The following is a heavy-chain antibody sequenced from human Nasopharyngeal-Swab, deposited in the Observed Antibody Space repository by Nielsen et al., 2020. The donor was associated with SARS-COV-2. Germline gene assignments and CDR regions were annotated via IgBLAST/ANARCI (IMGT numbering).Heavy chain of an antibody. CDR2: IYYSGST. CDR3: AREDSSSWYSLLNWFDP. J-gene: IGHJ5*02. D-gene: IGHD6-13*01. CDR1: GGSISSSSYY. V-gene: IGHV4-39*07. Sequence: SETLSLTCTVSGGSISSSSYYWGWIRQPPGKGLEWIGSIYYSGSTYYNPSLKSRVTISVDTSKNQFSLKLSSVTAADTAVYYCAREDSSSWYSLLNWFDPWGQGTLVTVSS.